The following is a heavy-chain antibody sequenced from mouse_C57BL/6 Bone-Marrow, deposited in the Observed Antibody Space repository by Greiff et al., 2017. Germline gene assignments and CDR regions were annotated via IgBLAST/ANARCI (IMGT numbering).Heavy chain of an antibody. V-gene: IGHV7-3*01. D-gene: IGHD1-1*01. J-gene: IGHJ1*03. CDR3: ARQYYYGSSHWYFDV. Sequence: EVQLQESGGGLVQPGGSLSLSCAASGFTFTDYYMSWVRQPPGKALEWLGFLRNKANGYTTDYSASVKGRFTISRDNSQSILYLQMNALRAEDSATYYCARQYYYGSSHWYFDVGGTGTTVTVSS. CDR1: GFTFTDYY. CDR2: LRNKANGYTT.